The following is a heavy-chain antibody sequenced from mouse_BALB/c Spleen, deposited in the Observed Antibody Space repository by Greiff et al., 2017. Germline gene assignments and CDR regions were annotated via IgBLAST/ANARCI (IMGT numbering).Heavy chain of an antibody. V-gene: IGHV1-7*01. D-gene: IGHD1-1*01. CDR2: INPSTGYT. Sequence: QVHVKQSGAELAKPGASVKMSCKASGYTFTSYWMHWVKQRPGQGLEWIGYINPSTGYTEYNQKFKDKATLTADKSSSTAYMQLSSLTSEDSAVYYCIYGSSYLYFDVWGAGTTVTVSA. J-gene: IGHJ1*01. CDR3: IYGSSYLYFDV. CDR1: GYTFTSYW.